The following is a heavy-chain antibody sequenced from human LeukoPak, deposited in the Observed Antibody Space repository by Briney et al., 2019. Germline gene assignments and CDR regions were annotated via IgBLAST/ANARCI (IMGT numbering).Heavy chain of an antibody. CDR3: ARDCVPAAMYSGLISYYYYMDV. CDR1: GGTFSSYA. J-gene: IGHJ6*03. D-gene: IGHD2-2*01. CDR2: IVPIFGTA. Sequence: GASVTVSCMASGGTFSSYAISWVRQAPGQGLEWMGGIVPIFGTANYAQKFQGRVTITADKSTSTAYMEPSSLRSEDTNVYYCARDCVPAAMYSGLISYYYYMDVWGKGTTVTVSS. V-gene: IGHV1-69*06.